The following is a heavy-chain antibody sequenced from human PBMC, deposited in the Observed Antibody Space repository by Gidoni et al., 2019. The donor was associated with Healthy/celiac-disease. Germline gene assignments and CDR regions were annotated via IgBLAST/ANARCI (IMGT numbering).Heavy chain of an antibody. J-gene: IGHJ4*02. V-gene: IGHV4-34*01. Sequence: QVQLQQWGAGLLKTTETLSLTCAVYGGSFSCYYWSWIRQPPGKGLEWIGEINHSGSTNYNPSLKRRVTISVDTSKNQVSRKLSSVTAADTAVYYCARVIAARRNGLDYWGQGTLVTVSS. CDR3: ARVIAARRNGLDY. D-gene: IGHD6-6*01. CDR1: GGSFSCYY. CDR2: INHSGST.